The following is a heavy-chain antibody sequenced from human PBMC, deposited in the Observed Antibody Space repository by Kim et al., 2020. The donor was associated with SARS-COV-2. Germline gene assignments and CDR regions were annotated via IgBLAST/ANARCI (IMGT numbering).Heavy chain of an antibody. J-gene: IGHJ4*02. D-gene: IGHD1-26*01. CDR1: GFSFSDHY. CDR3: ARDGLGSPGGDY. CDR2: ISYSGTTI. V-gene: IGHV3-11*01. Sequence: GGSLRLSCAASGFSFSDHYMSWIRQAPGKGLEWLSYISYSGTTIYYADSVKGRFTVSRDNANNSLYLQMNSLRAEDTAVYYCARDGLGSPGGDYWGQGTLVTVSS.